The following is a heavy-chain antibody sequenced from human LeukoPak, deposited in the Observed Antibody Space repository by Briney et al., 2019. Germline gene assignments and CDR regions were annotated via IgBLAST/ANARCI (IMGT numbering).Heavy chain of an antibody. V-gene: IGHV4-4*07. Sequence: SETLSLTCTVSGGSISSYYWSWIRHPAGKGLEWIGRIYTSGSTNYNPSLKSRVTMSVDTSKNQFSLKLSSVTAADTAVYYCARDFADDFWTMYNWFDPWGQGTLVTVSS. CDR2: IYTSGST. CDR1: GGSISSYY. CDR3: ARDFADDFWTMYNWFDP. D-gene: IGHD3-3*01. J-gene: IGHJ5*02.